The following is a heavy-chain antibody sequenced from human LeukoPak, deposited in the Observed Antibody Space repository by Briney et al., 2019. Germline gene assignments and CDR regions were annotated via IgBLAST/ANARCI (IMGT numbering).Heavy chain of an antibody. CDR3: ARDNPGVGWELLTYYYYMDV. V-gene: IGHV1-2*02. CDR2: INPNSGGT. D-gene: IGHD1-26*01. CDR1: GYTFTGYY. Sequence: ASVKVSCKASGYTFTGYYMHWVRQAPGQGLEWMGWINPNSGGTNYAQKFQGRVTMTRDTSISTAYMELSRLRSDDTAVYYCARDNPGVGWELLTYYYYMDVWGKGTTVTVSS. J-gene: IGHJ6*03.